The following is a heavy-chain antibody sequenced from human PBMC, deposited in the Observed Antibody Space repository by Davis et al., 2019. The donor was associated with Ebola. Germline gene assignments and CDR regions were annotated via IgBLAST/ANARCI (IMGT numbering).Heavy chain of an antibody. CDR3: AQRPGHDWNNEAQFDP. CDR1: GFSLSTRGVG. CDR2: IYWDDDK. D-gene: IGHD1/OR15-1a*01. V-gene: IGHV2-5*02. J-gene: IGHJ5*02. Sequence: SGPTLVKLTQTLTLTCSFSGFSLSTRGVGVGWIRQPPGKALEWLALIYWDDDKRYSPSLRSRLTITKDTSKNQVVLTMTNMDPVDTGTYYCAQRPGHDWNNEAQFDPWGQGTLVTVSS.